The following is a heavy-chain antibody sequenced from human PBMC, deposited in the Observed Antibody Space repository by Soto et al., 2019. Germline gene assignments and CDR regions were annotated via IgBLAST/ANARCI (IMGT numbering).Heavy chain of an antibody. Sequence: QVQLVQSGAEVKTPGASVKLSCKASGYIFTNYAIHGVRQAPGQRLEWMGWINAGTGNTRYSQKFQGRITISTDASASTAYIDLNSLRSEDTAVYYCARDRTTSSTRQFDYWGQGSLVTVSS. D-gene: IGHD4-17*01. V-gene: IGHV1-3*01. CDR1: GYIFTNYA. CDR2: INAGTGNT. CDR3: ARDRTTSSTRQFDY. J-gene: IGHJ4*02.